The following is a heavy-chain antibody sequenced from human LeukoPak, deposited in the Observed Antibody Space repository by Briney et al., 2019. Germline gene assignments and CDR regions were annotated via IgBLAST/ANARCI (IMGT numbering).Heavy chain of an antibody. D-gene: IGHD3-10*01. CDR2: ISYDGSNK. V-gene: IGHV3-30-3*01. Sequence: GEPLKISCAASGFTFSSYAMHWVRQAPGKGLEWVAVISYDGSNKYYADSVKGRFTISRDNSKNTLYLQMNSLRAEDTAVYYCARDPYYYGSGSYFDYWGQGTLVTVSS. J-gene: IGHJ4*02. CDR1: GFTFSSYA. CDR3: ARDPYYYGSGSYFDY.